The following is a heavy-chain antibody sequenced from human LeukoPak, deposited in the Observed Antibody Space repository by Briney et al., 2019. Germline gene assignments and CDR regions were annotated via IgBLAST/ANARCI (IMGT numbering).Heavy chain of an antibody. Sequence: SETLSLTCTVSGGSISSSSYYWGWIRQPPGTGLEWIGSIYYSGSTYYNPSLKSRVTISVDTSKNQFSLKLSSVTAADTAVYYCASLDRITMVRGGKNFDYWGQGTLVTVSS. CDR1: GGSISSSSYY. CDR2: IYYSGST. J-gene: IGHJ4*02. V-gene: IGHV4-39*01. D-gene: IGHD3-10*01. CDR3: ASLDRITMVRGGKNFDY.